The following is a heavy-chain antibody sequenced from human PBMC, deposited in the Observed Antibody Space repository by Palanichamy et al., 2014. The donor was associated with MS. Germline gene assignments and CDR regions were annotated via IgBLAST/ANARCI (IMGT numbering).Heavy chain of an antibody. V-gene: IGHV5-10-1*03. D-gene: IGHD3-3*01. J-gene: IGHJ4*01. CDR1: GYTFTNYW. CDR2: FDPSDSYV. Sequence: EVQLEQSGPVLKKPGESLTISCKASGYTFTNYWISWVRQTPGKGLEWMGRFDPSDSYVNYSPYFQGHVTISVDKSITTAYLQWKSLEASDTAIYYCARTGGELWSHYYLFVLWGHGTLVTISS. CDR3: ARTGGELWSHYYLFVL.